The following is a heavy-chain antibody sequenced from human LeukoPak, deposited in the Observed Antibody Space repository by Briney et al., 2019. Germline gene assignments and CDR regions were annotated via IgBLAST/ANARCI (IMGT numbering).Heavy chain of an antibody. CDR1: GGSFSGYY. Sequence: KTSETLSLTCAVYGGSFSGYYWSWIRQPPGKGLEWIGEINHSGSTNYNPSLKSRVTISVDTSKNQFSLKLSSVTAADTAVYYCARLRVGLWLYYYYYMDVWGKGTTVTISS. V-gene: IGHV4-34*01. J-gene: IGHJ6*03. CDR2: INHSGST. CDR3: ARLRVGLWLYYYYYMDV. D-gene: IGHD3-16*01.